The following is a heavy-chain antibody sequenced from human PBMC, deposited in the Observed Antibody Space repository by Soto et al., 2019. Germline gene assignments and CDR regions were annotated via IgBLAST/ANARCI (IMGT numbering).Heavy chain of an antibody. CDR1: GFTFSSYG. J-gene: IGHJ6*02. CDR3: ARDGRVIPAPSYYYYGMDV. D-gene: IGHD1-26*01. CDR2: IWYDGSNK. Sequence: SGGGVVQPGRSLRLSCAASGFTFSSYGMHWVRQAPGKGLEWVAVIWYDGSNKYYADSVKGRFTISRDNSKNTLYLQMNSLRAEDTAVYYCARDGRVIPAPSYYYYGMDVWGQGTTVTVSS. V-gene: IGHV3-33*01.